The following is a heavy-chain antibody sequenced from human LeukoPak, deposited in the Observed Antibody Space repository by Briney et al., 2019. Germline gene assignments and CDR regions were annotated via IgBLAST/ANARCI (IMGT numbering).Heavy chain of an antibody. CDR1: GGSISSYY. CDR2: IYTSGST. V-gene: IGHV4-4*07. J-gene: IGHJ6*02. CDR3: ARSSSWGYYYYYGMDV. Sequence: PSETLSLTCTVSGGSISSYYWSWIRQPAGKGLEWIGRIYTSGSTNYNPSLKSRVTISVDTSKNQFSLKLSSVTAADTAVYYCARSSSWGYYYYYGMDVWGQGTTVTVSS. D-gene: IGHD6-13*01.